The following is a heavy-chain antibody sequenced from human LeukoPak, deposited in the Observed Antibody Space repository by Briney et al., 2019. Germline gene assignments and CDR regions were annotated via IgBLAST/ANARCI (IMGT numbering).Heavy chain of an antibody. CDR1: GYTLSELS. CDR3: ATDRVGATSPTNNWFDP. J-gene: IGHJ5*02. V-gene: IGHV1-24*01. D-gene: IGHD1-26*01. CDR2: FAPEDGET. Sequence: ASVKVSCKVSGYTLSELSMHWVRQAPGKGLEWMGGFAPEDGETIYAQKFQGRATMTEDTSTDTAYMELSSLRSEDTAVYYCATDRVGATSPTNNWFDPWGQGTLVTVSS.